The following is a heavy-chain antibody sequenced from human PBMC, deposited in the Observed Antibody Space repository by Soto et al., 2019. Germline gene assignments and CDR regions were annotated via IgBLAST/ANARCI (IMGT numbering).Heavy chain of an antibody. CDR3: ARHHGPTTSENGFDP. CDR1: GYTFCTYD. J-gene: IGHJ5*02. CDR2: ISTYSGDT. V-gene: IGHV1-18*01. Sequence: QVHLVQSGVEVKTPGASVKVSCKASGYTFCTYDISWVRQAPGQGLEWMGWISTYSGDTKYAQKFQGRVTMTTDTSTTAAYLELRSLRSDGTAVYYCARHHGPTTSENGFDPWGQGTLVSVSS. D-gene: IGHD1-1*01.